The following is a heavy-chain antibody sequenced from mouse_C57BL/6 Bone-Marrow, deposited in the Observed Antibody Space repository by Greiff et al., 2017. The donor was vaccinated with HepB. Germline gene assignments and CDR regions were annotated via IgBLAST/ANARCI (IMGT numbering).Heavy chain of an antibody. CDR2: ISNGGGST. J-gene: IGHJ3*01. CDR1: GFTFSDYY. CDR3: ARHGSHEAWFAY. V-gene: IGHV5-12*01. Sequence: DVKLVESGGGLVQPGGSLKLSCAASGFTFSDYYMYWVRQTPEKRLEWVAYISNGGGSTYYPDTVKGRFTISRDNAKNTLYLQMSRLKSEDTAMYYCARHGSHEAWFAYWGQGTLVTVSA.